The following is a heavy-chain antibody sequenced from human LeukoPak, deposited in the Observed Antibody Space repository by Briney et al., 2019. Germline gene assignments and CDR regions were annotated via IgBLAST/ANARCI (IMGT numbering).Heavy chain of an antibody. Sequence: GGSLRLSCAASGFTFSSYSMNWVRQAPGKGLEWVSFIYSGSTHYSDSVKGRFTISRDNSKSTLYLQMNSLRAEDTAVYYCARRAGAYSHPYDYWGQGTLVTVSS. CDR2: IYSGST. CDR1: GFTFSSYS. V-gene: IGHV3-53*01. J-gene: IGHJ4*02. D-gene: IGHD4/OR15-4a*01. CDR3: ARRAGAYSHPYDY.